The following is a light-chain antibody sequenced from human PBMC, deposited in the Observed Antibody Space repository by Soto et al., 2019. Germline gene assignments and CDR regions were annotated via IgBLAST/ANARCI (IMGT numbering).Light chain of an antibody. J-gene: IGKJ1*01. V-gene: IGKV1-39*01. Sequence: IAESQQSLSAAVGDRVTITCRASQSISSYLNWYQQKPGKAPKLLIYAASSLQSGVPSRFSGSGSGTDFTLTISSLQSEECATYYCQQSNRTPRTFGQGTKVDI. CDR1: QSISSY. CDR2: AAS. CDR3: QQSNRTPRT.